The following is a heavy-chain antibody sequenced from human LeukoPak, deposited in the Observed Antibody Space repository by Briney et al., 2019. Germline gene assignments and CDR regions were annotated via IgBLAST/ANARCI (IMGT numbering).Heavy chain of an antibody. CDR1: GSSISNYY. V-gene: IGHV4-59*08. J-gene: IGHJ4*02. CDR3: ARHEGLARPFDY. Sequence: SETLSLTCCVSGSSISNYYWSWIRQSPGKGLEWIGYIYSTGSTDYNPSLKSRVTISVETSKNQFSLRLSSVTAADTAVYLCARHEGLARPFDYWAQGTLVPVSS. CDR2: IYSTGST. D-gene: IGHD6-19*01.